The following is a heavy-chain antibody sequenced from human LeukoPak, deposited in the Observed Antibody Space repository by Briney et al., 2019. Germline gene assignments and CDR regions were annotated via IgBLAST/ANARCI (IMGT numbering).Heavy chain of an antibody. CDR3: TTYFCGGDCSVFNY. CDR1: GLSFNNAW. V-gene: IGHV3-15*01. CDR2: IRGKADGGAT. Sequence: PRGSLRLSCATSGLSFNNAWMSWVRQAPGKGLEWVGRIRGKADGGATDYAAPVKGRFIISRDDSEKTLYLQMNSLKTEDTALYYCTTYFCGGDCSVFNYWGQGTLVTVSS. D-gene: IGHD2-21*01. J-gene: IGHJ4*02.